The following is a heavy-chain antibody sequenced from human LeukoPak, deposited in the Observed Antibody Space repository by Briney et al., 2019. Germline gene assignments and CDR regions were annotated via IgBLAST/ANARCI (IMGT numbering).Heavy chain of an antibody. D-gene: IGHD3-22*01. CDR3: AKDDTYYYDSSGSDY. V-gene: IGHV3-23*01. Sequence: GGSLRLSCAASGFTFSSYAMSWVRQAPGKGLEWVSAISGSGGSTYYADSVKGRLTISRDNSKNTLYLQMNSLRAEDTAVYYCAKDDTYYYDSSGSDYWGQGTLVTVSS. CDR2: ISGSGGST. J-gene: IGHJ4*02. CDR1: GFTFSSYA.